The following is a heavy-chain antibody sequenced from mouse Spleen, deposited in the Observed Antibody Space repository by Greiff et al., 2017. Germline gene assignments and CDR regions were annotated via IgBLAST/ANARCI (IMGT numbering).Heavy chain of an antibody. CDR1: GYAFSSSW. J-gene: IGHJ2*01. CDR3: ARRALYRYDYFDY. V-gene: IGHV1-82*01. D-gene: IGHD2-14*01. CDR2: IYPGDGDT. Sequence: VQLQQSGPELVKPGASVKISCKASGYAFSSSWMNWVKQRPGKGLEWIGRIYPGDGDTNYNGKFKGKATLTVDKSSSTAYMELRSLTSEDTAVYYCARRALYRYDYFDYWGQGTTLTVSS.